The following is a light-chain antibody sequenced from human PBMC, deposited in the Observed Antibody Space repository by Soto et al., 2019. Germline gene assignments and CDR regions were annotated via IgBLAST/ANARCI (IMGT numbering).Light chain of an antibody. V-gene: IGKV3-20*01. J-gene: IGKJ1*01. CDR1: QSISSNF. Sequence: EVGVSQSPATLSVSTGERATLSCRASQSISSNFLAWYQQKRGQAPRLLIHGASNRATGIPDRFSGSGSGTDFTLTISRLEPEDFAVYYCHQYGRSPRTFAQGTKVAIK. CDR3: HQYGRSPRT. CDR2: GAS.